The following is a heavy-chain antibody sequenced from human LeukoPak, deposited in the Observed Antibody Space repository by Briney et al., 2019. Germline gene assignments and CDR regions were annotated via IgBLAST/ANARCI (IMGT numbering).Heavy chain of an antibody. Sequence: GGSLRLSCAASGFTFSNFWMSWVRQAPGKGLEWVANINQDGKKRYYVDSVKGRFTISRDNAKNSLFLQMNSLTPEDTAVYYCTRDLAAAATWGQGTLVTVYS. CDR3: TRDLAAAAT. CDR2: INQDGKKR. J-gene: IGHJ5*02. D-gene: IGHD6-13*01. CDR1: GFTFSNFW. V-gene: IGHV3-7*03.